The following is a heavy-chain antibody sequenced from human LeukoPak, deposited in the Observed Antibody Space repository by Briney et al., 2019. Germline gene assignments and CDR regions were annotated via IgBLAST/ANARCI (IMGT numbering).Heavy chain of an antibody. Sequence: PSDTLSLAWTVAAGSISSYCWGWIRQPARKGLEWIVCIYTSGSTNYNTSLKSRVTISVDKSKNQFSLKLSSVDAADTDGYYCARAPTTVTTNFDYWGQGTLVTVSS. J-gene: IGHJ4*02. CDR1: AGSISSYC. V-gene: IGHV4-4*07. D-gene: IGHD4-17*01. CDR2: IYTSGST. CDR3: ARAPTTVTTNFDY.